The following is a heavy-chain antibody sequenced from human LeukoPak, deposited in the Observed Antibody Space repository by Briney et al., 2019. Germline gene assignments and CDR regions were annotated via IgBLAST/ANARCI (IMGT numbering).Heavy chain of an antibody. V-gene: IGHV3-23*01. D-gene: IGHD6-19*01. CDR3: AKGIYSSGWSYFDY. CDR1: GFTFSNSA. Sequence: GALRLSCAASGFTFSNSAMSWVRQAPGKGLASVSTLSGSGITTYYADSVKGRFTISRDNSKNTLYLQMNSLRAEDTAVYYCAKGIYSSGWSYFDYWGHGTLVTVSS. J-gene: IGHJ4*01. CDR2: LSGSGITT.